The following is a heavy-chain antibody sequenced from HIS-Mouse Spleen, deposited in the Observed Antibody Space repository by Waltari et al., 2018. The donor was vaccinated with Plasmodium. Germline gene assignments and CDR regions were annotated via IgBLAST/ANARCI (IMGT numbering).Heavy chain of an antibody. Sequence: QVQLVESGGGVVQPGRSLRLSCAASGFTFSSYGMHWVRQAPGKGLEWVEVRSYDGSNKYYADSVKGRFTIFRDNSKNTLYLQMNSLRAEDTAVYYCAKDRRSSSWYVDYWGQGTLVTVSS. D-gene: IGHD6-13*01. CDR3: AKDRRSSSWYVDY. CDR1: GFTFSSYG. V-gene: IGHV3-30*18. CDR2: RSYDGSNK. J-gene: IGHJ4*02.